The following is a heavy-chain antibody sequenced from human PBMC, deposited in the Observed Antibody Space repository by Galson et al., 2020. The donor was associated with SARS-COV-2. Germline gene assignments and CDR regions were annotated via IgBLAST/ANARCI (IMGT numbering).Heavy chain of an antibody. CDR3: ARVARSSGWYVNDWYFDL. J-gene: IGHJ2*01. CDR2: IYTSGST. Sequence: SETLSLTCTVSGGSISSGSYYWSWIRQPAGKGLEWIGRIYTSGSTNYNPSLKSRVTISVDTSKNQFSLKLSSVTAADTAVYYCARVARSSGWYVNDWYFDLWGRGTLVTVSS. D-gene: IGHD6-19*01. V-gene: IGHV4-61*02. CDR1: GGSISSGSYY.